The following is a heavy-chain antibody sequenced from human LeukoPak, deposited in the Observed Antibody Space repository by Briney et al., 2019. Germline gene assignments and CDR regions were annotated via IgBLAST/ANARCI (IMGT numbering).Heavy chain of an antibody. CDR3: AREGVYYDSSGYYSDY. D-gene: IGHD3-22*01. V-gene: IGHV3-66*01. J-gene: IGHJ4*02. CDR2: IYSGGST. Sequence: GGSLRLSCAASGFTVSSNYMSWVRQAPGKGLEWVSVIYSGGSTYYADSVKGRFTISRDNSKDTLYLQMNSLRAEDTAVYYCAREGVYYDSSGYYSDYWGQGTLVTVSS. CDR1: GFTVSSNY.